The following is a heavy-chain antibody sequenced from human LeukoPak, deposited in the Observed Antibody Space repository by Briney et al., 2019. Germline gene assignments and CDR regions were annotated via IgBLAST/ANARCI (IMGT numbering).Heavy chain of an antibody. Sequence: PGGSLRLSCVASGFTVSSNYMSWVRQAPGKGLEWVSVIYSGGSTYYADSVKGRFTISRDNAKNSVYLQMNNLRAEDTAVYYCARDRLGDYDHSGYYDKWGQGTLVTVSS. CDR2: IYSGGST. CDR1: GFTVSSNY. J-gene: IGHJ4*02. V-gene: IGHV3-53*01. CDR3: ARDRLGDYDHSGYYDK. D-gene: IGHD3-22*01.